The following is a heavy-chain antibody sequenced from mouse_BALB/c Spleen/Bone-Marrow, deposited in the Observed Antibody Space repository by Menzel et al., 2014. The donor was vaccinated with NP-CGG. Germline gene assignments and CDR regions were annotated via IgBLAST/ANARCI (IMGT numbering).Heavy chain of an antibody. V-gene: IGHV5-9-4*01. Sequence: EVHLVESGGGLVKPGGSLKLSCAASGFTFSYYGMSRVRQSPEKRLEWVAEISSGGSYTYYPDTVTGRFTISRDNAKNTLYLEMSSLRSEDTAMYYCARDSSGYFDYWGQGTTLTVSS. CDR3: ARDSSGYFDY. CDR2: ISSGGSYT. CDR1: GFTFSYYG. D-gene: IGHD3-1*01. J-gene: IGHJ2*01.